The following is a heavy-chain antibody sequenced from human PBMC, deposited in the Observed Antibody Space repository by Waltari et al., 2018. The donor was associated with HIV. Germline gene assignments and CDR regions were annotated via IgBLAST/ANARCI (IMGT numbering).Heavy chain of an antibody. D-gene: IGHD3-22*01. CDR2: MNPKSGNT. J-gene: IGHJ6*02. V-gene: IGHV1-8*02. Sequence: QVHLVQSGPEVKRPGASVKISCKGYGYIFMNFDVNWVRQAAGQGPEWLGWMNPKSGNTASPYTFEGRVTMPRDVSPDTAYMEMSGLTPEDTAIYYCARNSSAKGNRYFYYGLDVWGQGTPVTV. CDR3: ARNSSAKGNRYFYYGLDV. CDR1: GYIFMNFD.